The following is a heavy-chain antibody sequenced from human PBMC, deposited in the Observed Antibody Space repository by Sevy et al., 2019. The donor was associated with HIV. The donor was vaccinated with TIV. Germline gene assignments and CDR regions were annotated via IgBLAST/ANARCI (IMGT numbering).Heavy chain of an antibody. Sequence: GGSLRLSCAASGFTLSRYGMHWVRQAPGKGLEWLAVIWNDRSDQYYADSVKGRFTISRDNFKNTLDLQMTSLRADDTAVYYCAKEEIRGYYWGQGTLVTVSS. CDR3: AKEEIRGYY. V-gene: IGHV3-33*06. D-gene: IGHD6-25*01. CDR2: IWNDRSDQ. CDR1: GFTLSRYG. J-gene: IGHJ4*02.